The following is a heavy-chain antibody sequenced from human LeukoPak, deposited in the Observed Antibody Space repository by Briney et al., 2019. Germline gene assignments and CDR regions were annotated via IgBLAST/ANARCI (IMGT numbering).Heavy chain of an antibody. CDR3: AKETTYYDFWSGYYS. J-gene: IGHJ4*02. CDR2: ISGSGGST. CDR1: GFTFSSYA. V-gene: IGHV3-23*01. Sequence: PGGSLRLSCAASGFTFSSYAMSWVRQAPGKGLEGVSDISGSGGSTYYADSVKGRFTISRDNSNNSLYLQMNSLRAEDTAVYYCAKETTYYDFWSGYYSWGQGTLVTVSS. D-gene: IGHD3-3*01.